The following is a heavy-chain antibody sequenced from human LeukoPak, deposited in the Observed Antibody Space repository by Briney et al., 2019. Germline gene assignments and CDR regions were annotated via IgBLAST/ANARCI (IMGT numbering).Heavy chain of an antibody. CDR2: IYSGGTT. V-gene: IGHV3-53*01. CDR3: ARGGYSSSWYHFDY. D-gene: IGHD6-13*01. Sequence: GGSLRLSCAASGFTVSSNYMSWVRQAPGKGLEWVSVIYSGGTTNFADSVKGRFTISRDNSKNTLFLQMNSLRAEDTAVYYCARGGYSSSWYHFDYWGQGTLVTVSS. J-gene: IGHJ4*02. CDR1: GFTVSSNY.